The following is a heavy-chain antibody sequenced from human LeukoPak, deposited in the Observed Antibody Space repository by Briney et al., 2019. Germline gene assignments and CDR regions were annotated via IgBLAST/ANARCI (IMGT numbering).Heavy chain of an antibody. D-gene: IGHD3-22*01. CDR1: GGSISSYY. CDR2: IYYSGST. CDR3: AGTYYYDSSGYYVPSRAFDI. V-gene: IGHV4-59*08. J-gene: IGHJ3*02. Sequence: PSETLSLTCTVSGGSISSYYWGWIRQPPGKGLEWIGYIYYSGSTNYNPSLKSRVTISVDTSKNQFSLKLSSVTAADTAVYYCAGTYYYDSSGYYVPSRAFDIWGQGTMVTVSS.